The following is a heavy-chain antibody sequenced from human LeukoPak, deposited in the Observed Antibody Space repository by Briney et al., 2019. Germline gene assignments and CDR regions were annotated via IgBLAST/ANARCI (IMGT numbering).Heavy chain of an antibody. V-gene: IGHV3-21*01. CDR1: GFTFSSYS. CDR3: ARDHYYDSSGYGY. Sequence: GGSLRLSCAASGFTFSSYSMSWVRQAPGKGLGWVSAISGSGGSTYYADSVKGRFTISRDNAKNSLYLQMNSLRAEDTAVYYCARDHYYDSSGYGYWGQGTLVTVSS. D-gene: IGHD3-22*01. J-gene: IGHJ4*02. CDR2: ISGSGGST.